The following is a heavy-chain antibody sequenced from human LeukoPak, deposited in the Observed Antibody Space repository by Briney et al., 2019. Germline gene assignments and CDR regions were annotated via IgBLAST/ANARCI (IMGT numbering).Heavy chain of an antibody. J-gene: IGHJ4*02. Sequence: GSLRLSCAASGFTFSSFVMHWVRQAPGKGLEWVAFIRYDGSNKYYADSVKGRFTISRDNSKNTLYLQMNSLRTEDTAVYYCAKVNGDYIVDPSDYWGQGTLVTVSS. CDR3: AKVNGDYIVDPSDY. CDR1: GFTFSSFV. D-gene: IGHD4-17*01. V-gene: IGHV3-30*02. CDR2: IRYDGSNK.